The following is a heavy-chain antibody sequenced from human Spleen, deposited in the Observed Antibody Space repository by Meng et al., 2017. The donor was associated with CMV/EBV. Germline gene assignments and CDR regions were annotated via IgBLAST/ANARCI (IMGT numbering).Heavy chain of an antibody. CDR3: ARVYYDFWSGYLHYFDY. Sequence: FTFSDYYMSWIRQAPVKGLEWVSYISSSGSTIYYADSVKGRFTISRDNAKNSLYLQMNSLRAEDTAVYYCARVYYDFWSGYLHYFDYWGQGTLVTVSS. CDR2: ISSSGSTI. CDR1: FTFSDYY. D-gene: IGHD3-3*01. V-gene: IGHV3-11*04. J-gene: IGHJ4*02.